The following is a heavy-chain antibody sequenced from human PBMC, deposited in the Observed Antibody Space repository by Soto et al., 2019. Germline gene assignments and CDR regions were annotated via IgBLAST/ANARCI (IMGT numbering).Heavy chain of an antibody. J-gene: IGHJ2*01. CDR2: ISGSGGST. CDR1: GFTFSSYA. CDR3: AKDGMTTVTTRKGHWYFDL. Sequence: EVQLLESGGGLVQPGGSLRLSCAASGFTFSSYAMSWVRQAPGKGLEWVSAISGSGGSTYYADSVKGRFTISRDNSKNTLYLQMNSLRAEDTAVYYCAKDGMTTVTTRKGHWYFDLWGRGTLVTVSS. V-gene: IGHV3-23*01. D-gene: IGHD4-17*01.